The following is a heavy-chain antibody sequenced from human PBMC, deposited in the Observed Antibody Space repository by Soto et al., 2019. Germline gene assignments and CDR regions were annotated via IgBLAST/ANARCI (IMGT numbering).Heavy chain of an antibody. CDR3: VMVDNYVTPTPQDV. CDR2: ISPYTGNT. Sequence: QVQLGQSGDEVKKPGASVQVSCKAYGYIFVNYGIAWGRQAPRQGLEWMGWISPYTGNTHSASKVQGRLTMTTDTSTSTAYMDLGSLTSDDTAVYYCVMVDNYVTPTPQDVWGQGTTVTVSS. CDR1: GYIFVNYG. J-gene: IGHJ6*02. D-gene: IGHD3-16*01. V-gene: IGHV1-18*01.